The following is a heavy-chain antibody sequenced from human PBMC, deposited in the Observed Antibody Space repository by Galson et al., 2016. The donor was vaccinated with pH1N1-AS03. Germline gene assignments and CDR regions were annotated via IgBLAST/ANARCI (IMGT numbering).Heavy chain of an antibody. D-gene: IGHD1-26*01. Sequence: SVKVSCKASGYAFSSYEISWVRLAPGQGLEWMGRITPYNGETMYAQKFQGRVTMTIDTSTTTAYMDLRSLTSDDTAVYYCARDAIVGAIRYWGQGTLATVSS. J-gene: IGHJ4*02. CDR2: ITPYNGET. CDR3: ARDAIVGAIRY. V-gene: IGHV1-18*01. CDR1: GYAFSSYE.